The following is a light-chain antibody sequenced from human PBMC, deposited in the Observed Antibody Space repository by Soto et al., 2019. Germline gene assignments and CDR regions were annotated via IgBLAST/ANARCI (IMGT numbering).Light chain of an antibody. CDR2: DAS. CDR3: QQRSNWPPHT. Sequence: EIVLTQSPATLSLSPGERATLSCRASQSVSSYLAWYQQKPGQAPRLLIYDASNRATGIPARFSGSGSGTDFTLTISSLELEDFEVYYCQQRSNWPPHTFGGGTMVEIK. CDR1: QSVSSY. V-gene: IGKV3-11*01. J-gene: IGKJ4*01.